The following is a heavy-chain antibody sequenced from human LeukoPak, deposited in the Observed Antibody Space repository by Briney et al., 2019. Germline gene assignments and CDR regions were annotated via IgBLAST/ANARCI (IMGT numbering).Heavy chain of an antibody. CDR1: GYTFTGYY. J-gene: IGHJ4*02. CDR3: ARCDDFTVPFDY. CDR2: INPNSGGT. V-gene: IGHV1-2*02. Sequence: ASVKVSCKASGYTFTGYYMHWVRQAPGQGLEWMGWINPNSGGTNYAQKLQGRVTMTTDTSTSTAYMELRSLRSDDTAVYYCARCDDFTVPFDYWGQGTLVTVSS. D-gene: IGHD3-3*01.